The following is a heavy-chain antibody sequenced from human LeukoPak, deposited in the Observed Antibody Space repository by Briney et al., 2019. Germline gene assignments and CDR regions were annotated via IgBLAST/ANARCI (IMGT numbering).Heavy chain of an antibody. D-gene: IGHD6-13*01. Sequence: ASVKVSCKASGGTFSSYAISWVRQAPGQGLEWMGGIIPIFGTANYAQKFQGRVTITADESTSTAYMELSSLRSEDTAVYYCARRQQQLRWFDPWGQGTLVTVSS. J-gene: IGHJ5*02. CDR3: ARRQQQLRWFDP. V-gene: IGHV1-69*13. CDR1: GGTFSSYA. CDR2: IIPIFGTA.